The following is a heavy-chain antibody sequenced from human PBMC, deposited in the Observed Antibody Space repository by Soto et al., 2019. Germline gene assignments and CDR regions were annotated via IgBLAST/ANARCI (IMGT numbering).Heavy chain of an antibody. V-gene: IGHV3-74*01. D-gene: IGHD2-8*02. CDR1: GFSFSSYW. CDR3: ARSPGGDYTD. J-gene: IGHJ3*01. Sequence: EVQLVESGGGLVQPGGSLRLSCADSGFSFSSYWMHWLRQGPEKGLVWVSRINTDGSSTNYADSVKGRFTISRDNAKSTLYLQMNSLRAEDTAVYYCARSPGGDYTDWGQGTVVTVSS. CDR2: INTDGSST.